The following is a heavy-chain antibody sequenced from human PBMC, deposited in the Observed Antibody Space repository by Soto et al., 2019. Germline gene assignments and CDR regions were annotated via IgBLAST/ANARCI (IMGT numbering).Heavy chain of an antibody. CDR1: GGSISTYY. CDR2: IYYSGST. Sequence: SETLSLTCTVSGGSISTYYWSWIRQPPGKGLEWIGYIYYSGSTRYNPSLKSRVTISIDTSNNQFSLKLNSVTAADTAVYYCARISTTWYINWGQGTLVTLSS. V-gene: IGHV4-59*01. D-gene: IGHD6-13*01. J-gene: IGHJ4*02. CDR3: ARISTTWYIN.